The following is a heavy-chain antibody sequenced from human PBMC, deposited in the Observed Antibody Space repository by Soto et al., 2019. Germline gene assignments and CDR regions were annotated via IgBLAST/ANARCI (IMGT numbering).Heavy chain of an antibody. CDR2: ISAYNGNT. CDR3: ATYTSPYTSGSFDH. D-gene: IGHD3-10*01. V-gene: IGHV1-18*04. CDR1: GYTFTSYG. Sequence: GASVKVSCKASGYTFTSYGISWVRQAPGQGLEWMGWISAYNGNTNYAQKLQGRVTISRDNTKKSLYLQMDGLRAEDTALYYCATYTSPYTSGSFDHWGQGTLVTVSS. J-gene: IGHJ4*02.